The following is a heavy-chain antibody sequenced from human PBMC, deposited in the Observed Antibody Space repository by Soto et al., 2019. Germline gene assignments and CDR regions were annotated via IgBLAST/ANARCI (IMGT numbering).Heavy chain of an antibody. CDR2: IIPIFGTA. Sequence: ASVKVSCKVSGGTFSSYAISWVRQAPGQGLEWMGGIIPIFGTANYAQKFQGRVTITADESTSTAYMELSSLRSEDTAVYYCASTSTVEMATTYYFDYWGQGTLVTVSS. V-gene: IGHV1-69*13. J-gene: IGHJ4*02. D-gene: IGHD1-1*01. CDR3: ASTSTVEMATTYYFDY. CDR1: GGTFSSYA.